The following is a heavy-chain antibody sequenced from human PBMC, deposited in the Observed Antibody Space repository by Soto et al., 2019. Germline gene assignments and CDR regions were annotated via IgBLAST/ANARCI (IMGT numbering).Heavy chain of an antibody. Sequence: NTSETLSLTCSVSGTVNFSGSYYWSWIRQRPGKGLEWLGYIFNSGSAYYNPSLRSRVTISIDTSKDEFSLTLSSVTAADTAVYFCVRGYSGYDYNYYYWAQRLSVAVSS. CDR2: IFNSGSA. V-gene: IGHV4-31*03. CDR3: VRGYSGYDYNYYY. D-gene: IGHD5-12*01. CDR1: GTVNFSGSYY. J-gene: IGHJ4*02.